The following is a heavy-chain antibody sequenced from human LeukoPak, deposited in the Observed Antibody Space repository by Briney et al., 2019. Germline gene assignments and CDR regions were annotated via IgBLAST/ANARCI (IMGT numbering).Heavy chain of an antibody. CDR1: GFTFDDYA. CDR3: AKPSYSGSYYYYYYYGMDV. J-gene: IGHJ6*02. V-gene: IGHV3-43*02. CDR2: ISGDGGST. D-gene: IGHD1-26*01. Sequence: GGSLRLSCAASGFTFDDYAMHWVRHAPGKGLEWVSLISGDGGSTYYADSVKGRFAISRDNSKNSLYLQMNSLRTEDTALYYCAKPSYSGSYYYYYYYGMDVWGQGTTVTVSS.